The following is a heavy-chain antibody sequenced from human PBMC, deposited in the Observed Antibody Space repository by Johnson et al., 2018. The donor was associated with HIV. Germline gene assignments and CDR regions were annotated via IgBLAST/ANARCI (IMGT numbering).Heavy chain of an antibody. Sequence: VQLVESGGGVVRPGGSLRLSCAASGFTFDDYAMHWVRQAPGKGLEWVSAISGSGGSTYSADSAKGRFTISRDNSKNTLYLQMTSLRAEDTAVYYCARGITMIVVVKGDAFDIWGQGTMVTVSS. CDR2: ISGSGGST. V-gene: IGHV3-23*04. J-gene: IGHJ3*02. CDR1: GFTFDDYA. CDR3: ARGITMIVVVKGDAFDI. D-gene: IGHD3-22*01.